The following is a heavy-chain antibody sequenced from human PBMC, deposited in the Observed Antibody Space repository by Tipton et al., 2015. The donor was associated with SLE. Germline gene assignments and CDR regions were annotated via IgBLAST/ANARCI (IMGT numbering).Heavy chain of an antibody. CDR2: IYYSGST. Sequence: TLSLTCTVSGGSISSYYWSWIRQPPGKGLEWIGYIYYSGSTNYNPSLKSRVTISVDTSKNQFSLKLSSVTAADTAVYYCARANYDILTGYYSPDAFDIWGQWTMVTVSS. CDR3: ARANYDILTGYYSPDAFDI. CDR1: GGSISSYY. J-gene: IGHJ3*02. V-gene: IGHV4-59*01. D-gene: IGHD3-9*01.